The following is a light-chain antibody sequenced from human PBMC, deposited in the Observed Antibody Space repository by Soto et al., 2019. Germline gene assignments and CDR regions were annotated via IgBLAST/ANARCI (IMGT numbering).Light chain of an antibody. CDR3: QQYNDYPWT. V-gene: IGKV1-5*03. CDR2: KAS. Sequence: DIQLTQSPSTLSASVGDRVTITCRASQNVNDWLAWFQQKPGKAPTLLIYKASGLESGVPSRFSGSGSGAEFTVTISSLQPDDFSTYYCQQYNDYPWTFGHGTKVEIK. CDR1: QNVNDW. J-gene: IGKJ1*01.